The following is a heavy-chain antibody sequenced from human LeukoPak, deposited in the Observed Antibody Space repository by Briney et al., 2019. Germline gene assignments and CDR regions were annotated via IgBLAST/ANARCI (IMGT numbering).Heavy chain of an antibody. CDR3: AFASGSYLWAFDI. V-gene: IGHV3-23*01. CDR2: ISGSGGST. D-gene: IGHD1-26*01. CDR1: XXTFSSYA. J-gene: IGHJ3*02. Sequence: GGSLRLSCAAXXXTFSSYAMSXVXQAPGXXXXXXSAISGSGGSTYYADSVKGRFTISRDNSKNTLYLQMNSLRAEDTAVYYCAFASGSYLWAFDIWGQGTMVTVSS.